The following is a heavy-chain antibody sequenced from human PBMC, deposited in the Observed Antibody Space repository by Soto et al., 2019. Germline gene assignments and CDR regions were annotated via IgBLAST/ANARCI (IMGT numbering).Heavy chain of an antibody. J-gene: IGHJ4*02. CDR3: AKGRGGSGSLTPRVDF. D-gene: IGHD3-10*01. CDR1: GFTFNNYA. V-gene: IGHV3-23*01. Sequence: EVQLLESGGGLVQPGGSLRLSCAASGFTFNNYAMSWVRQAPGKGLEWVSAISGGGDTTSYADSVKGRFTVSRDGSKNTLDVQMNSLRVEDTAGYYCAKGRGGSGSLTPRVDFWGQGTLVTVSS. CDR2: ISGGGDTT.